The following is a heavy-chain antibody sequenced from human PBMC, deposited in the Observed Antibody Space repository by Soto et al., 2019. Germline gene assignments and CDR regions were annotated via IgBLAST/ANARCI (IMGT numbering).Heavy chain of an antibody. Sequence: QLQLQESGPGLVKPSETLSLTCTVSGGSISSSNYYWGWIRQPPGKGLDWIGSIYSSGNTYYNPSLKSRVTISVDTSKNQFSLKLTSVTAADTAVYYCARQPGYNSGSWGQGTLVTVSS. V-gene: IGHV4-39*01. CDR1: GGSISSSNYY. CDR3: ARQPGYNSGS. J-gene: IGHJ4*02. D-gene: IGHD5-12*01. CDR2: IYSSGNT.